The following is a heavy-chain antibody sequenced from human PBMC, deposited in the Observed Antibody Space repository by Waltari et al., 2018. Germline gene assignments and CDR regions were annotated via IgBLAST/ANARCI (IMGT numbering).Heavy chain of an antibody. V-gene: IGHV4-4*02. CDR3: ASDRGRGLYLDS. J-gene: IGHJ4*02. CDR2: VHQSGRS. CDR1: GDSISNNFF. D-gene: IGHD2-15*01. Sequence: QVQLQESGPGLVKPSGTLSRTCTVPGDSISNNFFWSWVRQSPGKWLEWLGQVHQSGRSNYNPSLESRVTVSMDTSKNQFSLRVTSVTAADTAIYYCASDRGRGLYLDSWGQGTLVTVSP.